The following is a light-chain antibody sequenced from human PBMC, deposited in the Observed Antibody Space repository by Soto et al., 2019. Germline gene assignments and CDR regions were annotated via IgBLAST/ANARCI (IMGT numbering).Light chain of an antibody. CDR2: QAS. V-gene: IGKV1-5*03. CDR3: QQYNSYSRTWT. Sequence: DIQMTQSPSTLSASVGDRVTITCRASQSISSWVAWYQQKPGKAPKLLSYQASSLESGVPSRFSGSGSGTEFTLTISSLQPDDFATYYCQQYNSYSRTWTFGQWTKVEIK. J-gene: IGKJ1*01. CDR1: QSISSW.